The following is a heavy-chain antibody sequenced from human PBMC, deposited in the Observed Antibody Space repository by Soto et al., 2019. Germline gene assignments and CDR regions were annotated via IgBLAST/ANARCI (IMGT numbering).Heavy chain of an antibody. V-gene: IGHV3-30*18. D-gene: IGHD3-22*01. Sequence: SLRLSCAASGFTFSSYGMHWVRQAPGTGLEWVAVISYDGSNKYYADSVKGRFTISRDNSKNTLYLQMNSLRAEDTAVYYCAKDGNTYYYDSSGYYFDYWGQGTLVTVSS. CDR1: GFTFSSYG. J-gene: IGHJ4*02. CDR3: AKDGNTYYYDSSGYYFDY. CDR2: ISYDGSNK.